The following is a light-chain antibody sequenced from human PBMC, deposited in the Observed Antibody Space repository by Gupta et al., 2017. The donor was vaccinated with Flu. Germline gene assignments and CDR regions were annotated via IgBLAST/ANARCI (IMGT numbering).Light chain of an antibody. CDR2: WAT. V-gene: IGKV4-1*01. CDR1: QTVLYSPNNKNY. Sequence: QSPDSLAVSLGERATINCKSSQTVLYSPNNKNYLAWYQQKPGQPPKLLLYWATTRESGVPDRFSGSGSGTDFTLTISSLQAEDVAVYYCQQYYSTHALTFGGGTKVEIK. CDR3: QQYYSTHALT. J-gene: IGKJ4*01.